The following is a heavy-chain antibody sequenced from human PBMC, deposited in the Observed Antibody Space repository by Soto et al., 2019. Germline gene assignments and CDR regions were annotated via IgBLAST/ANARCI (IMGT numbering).Heavy chain of an antibody. CDR3: ARARRYYDSSGYYYVLVVGAFDI. Sequence: QVQLVQSGAEVKTPGSSVKVSCKASGGTFSSYAISWVRQAPGQGLEWMGGIIPIFGTANYAQKFQGRVTITADESTSTAYMELSSLRSEDTAVYYCARARRYYDSSGYYYVLVVGAFDIWGQGTMVTVSS. D-gene: IGHD3-22*01. CDR1: GGTFSSYA. CDR2: IIPIFGTA. J-gene: IGHJ3*02. V-gene: IGHV1-69*01.